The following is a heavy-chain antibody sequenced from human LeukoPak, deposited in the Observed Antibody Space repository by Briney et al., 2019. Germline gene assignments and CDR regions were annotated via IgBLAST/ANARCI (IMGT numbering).Heavy chain of an antibody. Sequence: GASVKVSCKASGYTFTSYGISWVRQAPGQGLEWMGWISAYNGNTNYAQKLQGRVTMTTDTSTSTAYMELSRLRSDDTAVYYCARDRRGSSSNAEIDYWGQGTLVTVSS. J-gene: IGHJ4*02. CDR3: ARDRRGSSSNAEIDY. V-gene: IGHV1-18*01. CDR2: ISAYNGNT. CDR1: GYTFTSYG. D-gene: IGHD6-13*01.